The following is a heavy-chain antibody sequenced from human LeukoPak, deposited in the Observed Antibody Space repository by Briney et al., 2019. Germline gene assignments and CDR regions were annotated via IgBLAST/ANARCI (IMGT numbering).Heavy chain of an antibody. J-gene: IGHJ6*02. CDR1: GFIFSRYW. V-gene: IGHV3-7*03. CDR2: LKEDGSQI. CDR3: AKDGKKRDYYGMDV. D-gene: IGHD1-26*01. Sequence: GGSLRLSCAASGFIFSRYWMSWVRQAPGKGLEWVANLKEDGSQIYSVDSVKGRFSISRDNAKNSLYLQMSSLRAEDTALYYCAKDGKKRDYYGMDVWGQGTTVTVSS.